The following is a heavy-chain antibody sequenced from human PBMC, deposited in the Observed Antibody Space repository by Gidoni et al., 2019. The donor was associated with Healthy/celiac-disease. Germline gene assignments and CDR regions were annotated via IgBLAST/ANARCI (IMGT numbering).Heavy chain of an antibody. D-gene: IGHD3-9*01. Sequence: QVQLQQWGAGLLKPSATLSLICAAYGGSCSGYYWSCIRQPPGKGLEWIGEINHSRSTNYNPSLKSRVTMSVDTTKNQFSQKLSSVTAADTAVYYCARVNDILTGYRTRVGYYYYGMDVWGQGTTVTVSS. J-gene: IGHJ6*02. CDR2: INHSRST. V-gene: IGHV4-34*01. CDR1: GGSCSGYY. CDR3: ARVNDILTGYRTRVGYYYYGMDV.